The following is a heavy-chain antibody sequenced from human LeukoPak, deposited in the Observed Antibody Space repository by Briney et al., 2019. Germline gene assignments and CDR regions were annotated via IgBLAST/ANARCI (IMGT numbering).Heavy chain of an antibody. CDR3: AREEHLVRGSYHYYYYMDV. D-gene: IGHD6-13*01. J-gene: IGHJ6*03. CDR2: IYTSGST. Sequence: MPSETLSLTCTVSGGSISSYYWSWIRQPAGKGLEWIGRIYTSGSTNYNPSLKSRVTMSVDTSKNQFSLKLSSVTAADTAVYYCAREEHLVRGSYHYYYYMDVWGKGTTVTVSS. V-gene: IGHV4-4*07. CDR1: GGSISSYY.